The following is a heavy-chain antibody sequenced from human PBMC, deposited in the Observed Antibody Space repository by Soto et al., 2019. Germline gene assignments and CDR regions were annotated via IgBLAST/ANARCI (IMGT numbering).Heavy chain of an antibody. D-gene: IGHD6-19*01. V-gene: IGHV3-23*01. CDR3: AKDMYSSGWYKFDY. CDR1: AFTFNNSA. J-gene: IGHJ4*02. CDR2: ISGSGGST. Sequence: GSLRLYCVASAFTFNNSAMSWVRQAPGKGMEWVSSISGSGGSTYYADSVKGRFTISRDNSKNTLYLQMNSLRVEDTAVYYCAKDMYSSGWYKFDYWGQGTLVTASS.